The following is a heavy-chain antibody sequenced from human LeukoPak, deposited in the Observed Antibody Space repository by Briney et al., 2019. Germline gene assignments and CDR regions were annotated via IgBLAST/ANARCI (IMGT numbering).Heavy chain of an antibody. V-gene: IGHV3-9*01. CDR1: GFNFDDYA. CDR3: ARDMAHIRRIWSDSQFYYAMDV. Sequence: GRSLGLSCVASGFNFDDYAMHWVRQAPGKGLEWVASSKWGGDSTGYADSVKGRFTISRDNAKNSLYLEMNSLRPEDTALYYCARDMAHIRRIWSDSQFYYAMDVWGQGTTVTVSS. D-gene: IGHD1-1*01. CDR2: SKWGGDST. J-gene: IGHJ6*02.